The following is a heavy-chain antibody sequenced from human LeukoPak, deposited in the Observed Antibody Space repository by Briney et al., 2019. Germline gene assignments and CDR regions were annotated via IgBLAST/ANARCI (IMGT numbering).Heavy chain of an antibody. CDR2: IYYTGKT. V-gene: IGHV4-39*07. Sequence: PSETLSLTCSVSGVSTSTSSYYWGWVRQPPGKGLEWIATIYYTGKTYYTPSLKSRATISVDTSKNQFSLKLSSVTAADTAVYYCARAAVLWFGAPTRFDPWGQGTLVTVSS. CDR1: GVSTSTSSYY. J-gene: IGHJ5*02. CDR3: ARAAVLWFGAPTRFDP. D-gene: IGHD3-10*01.